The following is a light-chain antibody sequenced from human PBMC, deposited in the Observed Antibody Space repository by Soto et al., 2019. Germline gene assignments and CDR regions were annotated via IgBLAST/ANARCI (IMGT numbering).Light chain of an antibody. CDR1: GSDIGGYNY. CDR3: SSYTADMTYV. J-gene: IGLJ1*01. Sequence: QSALTQPASVSGSPGQSITIYCSGTGSDIGGYNYVSWYQQHPGKAPTLMIYDVWARPLGVSHRFSGSKSGNTASLTISGLQGDDEADYHCSSYTADMTYVFGTGTKVTVL. V-gene: IGLV2-14*03. CDR2: DVW.